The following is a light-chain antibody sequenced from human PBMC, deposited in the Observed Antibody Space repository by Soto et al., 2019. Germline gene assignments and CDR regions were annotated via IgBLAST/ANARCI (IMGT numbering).Light chain of an antibody. CDR3: RQYKNWPL. CDR1: QSVRSH. Sequence: IVMTQSPATLSVSPGEGVTLSCRASQSVRSHLAWYQQKPGQPPRLLIYGASTRATGIPARFSGSGFGTEFTLTISSLQSEDFAVYYSRQYKNWPLFGQGTRLEIK. J-gene: IGKJ5*01. V-gene: IGKV3-15*01. CDR2: GAS.